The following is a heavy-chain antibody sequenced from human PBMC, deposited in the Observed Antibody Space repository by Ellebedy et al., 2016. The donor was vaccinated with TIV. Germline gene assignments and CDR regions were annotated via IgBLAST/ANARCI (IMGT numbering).Heavy chain of an antibody. V-gene: IGHV3-15*01. J-gene: IGHJ4*02. CDR2: IKSKTDGGTT. Sequence: GGSLRLXXAASGFTFSNAWMSWVRQAPGKGLEWVGRIKSKTDGGTTDYAAPVKGRFTISRDDSKNTLYLQMNSLKTEDTAVYYCTTDSYSGYGYTTDYWGQGTLVTVSS. CDR3: TTDSYSGYGYTTDY. CDR1: GFTFSNAW. D-gene: IGHD5-12*01.